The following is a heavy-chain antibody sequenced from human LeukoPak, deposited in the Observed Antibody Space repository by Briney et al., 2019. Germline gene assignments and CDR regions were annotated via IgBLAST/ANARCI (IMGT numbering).Heavy chain of an antibody. CDR3: ASGGYSYGFDY. J-gene: IGHJ4*02. D-gene: IGHD5-18*01. CDR2: IYHSGIT. CDR1: GGSISSGGYS. Sequence: PSQTLSLTCAVSGGSISSGGYSWNWIRQPPGKCLEWIGYIYHSGITYYNPSLKSRVTISVDRSKNQFSLKLSSVTAADTAVYYCASGGYSYGFDYWGQGTLVTVSS. V-gene: IGHV4-30-2*01.